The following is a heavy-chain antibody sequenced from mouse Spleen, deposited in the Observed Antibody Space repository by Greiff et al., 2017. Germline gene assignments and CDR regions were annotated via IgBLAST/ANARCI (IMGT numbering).Heavy chain of an antibody. D-gene: IGHD3-1*01. CDR2: INPSNGRT. J-gene: IGHJ2*01. V-gene: IGHV1S81*02. Sequence: QVQLKESGAELVKPGASVKLSCKASGYTFTSYWMHWVKQRPGQGLEWIGEINPSNGRTNYNEKFKSKATLTVDKSSSTAYMQLSSLTSEDSAVYYCARSGYYPDYWGQGTTLTVSS. CDR1: GYTFTSYW. CDR3: ARSGYYPDY.